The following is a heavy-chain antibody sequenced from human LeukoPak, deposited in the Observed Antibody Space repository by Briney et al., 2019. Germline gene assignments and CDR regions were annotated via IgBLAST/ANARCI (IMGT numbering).Heavy chain of an antibody. CDR3: AKEGESGYHYDY. Sequence: GRSLRLSCAASGFIFSDYGMHWVRQAPGKGLEWVTVISYDGSNKYYADSMKGRFTISRDNPKTTVYLRMNNLTAEDTAVYYCAKEGESGYHYDYWSQGTLVTVSS. V-gene: IGHV3-30*18. J-gene: IGHJ4*02. CDR1: GFIFSDYG. CDR2: ISYDGSNK. D-gene: IGHD3-3*01.